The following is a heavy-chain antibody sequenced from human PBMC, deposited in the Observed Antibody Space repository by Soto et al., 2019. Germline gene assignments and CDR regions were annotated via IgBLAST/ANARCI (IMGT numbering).Heavy chain of an antibody. CDR1: GGSISSRGYY. CDR3: ARDLTGYYHFDY. D-gene: IGHD3-9*01. CDR2: IYYSGST. J-gene: IGHJ4*02. Sequence: PSETLSLTCTVSGGSISSRGYYWSWIRQHPGKGLEWIGYIYYSGSTYYNPSLKSRATISVDTSKNQFSLKLSSVTAADTAVYYCARDLTGYYHFDYWGQGTLVTVSS. V-gene: IGHV4-31*03.